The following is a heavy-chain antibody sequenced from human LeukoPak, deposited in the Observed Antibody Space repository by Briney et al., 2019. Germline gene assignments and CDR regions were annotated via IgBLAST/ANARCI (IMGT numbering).Heavy chain of an antibody. V-gene: IGHV1-18*01. CDR1: GYTFTSYG. D-gene: IGHD6-19*01. CDR3: ARDPPHSSGWYAFDI. J-gene: IGHJ3*02. CDR2: ISAYNGNT. Sequence: GASVKVSCKASGYTFTSYGISWVRQAPGQGLEWMGWISAYNGNTNYAQKLQGRVTMTTDTSTSTAYMELRSLGSDDTAVYYCARDPPHSSGWYAFDIWGQGTMVTVSS.